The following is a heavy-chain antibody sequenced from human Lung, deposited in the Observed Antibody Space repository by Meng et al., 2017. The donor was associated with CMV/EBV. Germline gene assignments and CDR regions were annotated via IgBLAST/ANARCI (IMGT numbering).Heavy chain of an antibody. CDR2: IYYSGSS. Sequence: SXTLSLXCTVSGASIDSDNYYWSWIRQPPGKGLEWIGYIYYSGSSFYNPSLKSRVTISLNMSKNQFSLYLSSVTAADTAVYYCARADYYNLMDVWGQGPTVTVSS. J-gene: IGHJ6*02. CDR1: GASIDSDNYY. V-gene: IGHV4-30-4*02. CDR3: ARADYYNLMDV.